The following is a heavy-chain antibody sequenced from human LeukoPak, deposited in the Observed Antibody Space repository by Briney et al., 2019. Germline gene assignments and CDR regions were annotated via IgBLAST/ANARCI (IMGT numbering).Heavy chain of an antibody. V-gene: IGHV3-15*01. D-gene: IGHD3/OR15-3a*01. Sequence: GGSLRLSCAASGFTFNYAWMSWVRLAPGKGLEWVGRIKTTAAGGTTDYAAPVKGRFTISRDDSKNTLYLQMNSLNTEDIAVYYCTTKTDLLRSSADYWGQGTLVTVSS. CDR2: IKTTAAGGTT. CDR1: GFTFNYAW. CDR3: TTKTDLLRSSADY. J-gene: IGHJ4*02.